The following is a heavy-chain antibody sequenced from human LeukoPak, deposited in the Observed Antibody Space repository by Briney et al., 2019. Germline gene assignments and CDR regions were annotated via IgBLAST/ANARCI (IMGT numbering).Heavy chain of an antibody. CDR3: TRRVRGLGSYSDAFDI. CDR1: GFTFSSYD. Sequence: GGSLRLSCAASGFTFSSYDMHWVRQGPGKGLEWVSGIDTAGGTYYAGSVRGRFTISRENAKNSFYLQMNSLRAGDTAVYFCTRRVRGLGSYSDAFDIWGQGTMVTVSS. V-gene: IGHV3-13*04. CDR2: IDTAGGT. D-gene: IGHD3-10*01. J-gene: IGHJ3*02.